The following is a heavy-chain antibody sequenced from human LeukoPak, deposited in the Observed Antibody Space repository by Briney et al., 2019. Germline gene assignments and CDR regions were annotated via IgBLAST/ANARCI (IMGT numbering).Heavy chain of an antibody. Sequence: GRSLRLSCAASGFTFDDYAMHWVRQAPGKGLEWVSGISWNSGSIGYADSVKGRFTISRDNAKNSLYLQMNSLRAEDTALYYCANADPVPAALSNWGQGTLVTVSS. D-gene: IGHD2-2*01. V-gene: IGHV3-9*01. CDR1: GFTFDDYA. J-gene: IGHJ4*02. CDR3: ANADPVPAALSN. CDR2: ISWNSGSI.